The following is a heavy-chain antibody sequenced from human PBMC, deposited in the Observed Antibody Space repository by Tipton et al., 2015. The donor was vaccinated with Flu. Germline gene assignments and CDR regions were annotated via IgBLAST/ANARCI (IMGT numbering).Heavy chain of an antibody. J-gene: IGHJ4*02. V-gene: IGHV4-4*07. CDR2: IYTSGST. Sequence: TLSLTCTVSGGSISSYYWSWIRQPAGKGLEWIGRIYTSGSTNYNPSLKSRVTMSVDTSKNQFSLKLSSVTAADTAAYYCARDRSICSGGSCPYYFDYWGQGTLVTVSS. CDR1: GGSISSYY. CDR3: ARDRSICSGGSCPYYFDY. D-gene: IGHD2-15*01.